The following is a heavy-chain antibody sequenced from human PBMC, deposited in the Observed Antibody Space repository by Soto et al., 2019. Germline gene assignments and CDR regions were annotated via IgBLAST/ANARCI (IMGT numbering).Heavy chain of an antibody. CDR2: ISISSGTT. Sequence: GGSLRLSCAASGFTFSTYSMTWVRQAPGKGLEWVSYISISSGTTYYADSVKGRFTVSGDNAKNSLYLQMNSLRAEDTAVYYCARTYYDILTGRELYWYLDLWGRGTLVTVSS. CDR3: ARTYYDILTGRELYWYLDL. D-gene: IGHD3-9*01. J-gene: IGHJ2*01. CDR1: GFTFSTYS. V-gene: IGHV3-48*01.